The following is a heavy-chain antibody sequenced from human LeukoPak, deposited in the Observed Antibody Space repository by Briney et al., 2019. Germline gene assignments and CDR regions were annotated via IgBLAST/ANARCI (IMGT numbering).Heavy chain of an antibody. V-gene: IGHV3-74*01. CDR2: ISTDGSTT. D-gene: IGHD2-2*01. CDR1: GFTFISYW. Sequence: GGSLRLSCAASGFTFISYWMHWVRQAPGKGLVWVSRISTDGSTTSYADSVRGRFTISRDNAKNTLYLQMNSLRAEDTAVYYCARDYCSSTSCFPDYWGQGILVTVSS. J-gene: IGHJ4*02. CDR3: ARDYCSSTSCFPDY.